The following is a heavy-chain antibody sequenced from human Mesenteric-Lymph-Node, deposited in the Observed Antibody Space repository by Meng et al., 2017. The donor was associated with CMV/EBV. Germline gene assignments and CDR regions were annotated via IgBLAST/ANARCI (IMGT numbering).Heavy chain of an antibody. J-gene: IGHJ4*02. CDR2: INHSGST. Sequence: CGSLRLSCAVYGGSFSGYYWSWIRQPPGKGLEWIGEINHSGSTNYNPSLKSRVTISVDTSKNQFSLKLSSVTAADTAVYYCARDWYYYDSSGLDYWGQGTLVTVSS. CDR3: ARDWYYYDSSGLDY. D-gene: IGHD3-22*01. V-gene: IGHV4-34*01. CDR1: GGSFSGYY.